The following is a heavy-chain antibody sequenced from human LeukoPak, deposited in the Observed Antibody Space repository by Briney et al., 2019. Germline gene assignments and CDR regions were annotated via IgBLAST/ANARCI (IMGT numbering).Heavy chain of an antibody. V-gene: IGHV4-59*01. D-gene: IGHD6-13*01. CDR2: IYYSGST. CDR1: GGSISSYY. J-gene: IGHJ4*02. CDR3: ARGPYSSRYDY. Sequence: SETLSLTCTVSGGSISSYYWSWIRQPPGKGLEWIGYIYYSGSTNYNPSLKSRVTMSVDTSKNQFSLNLSSVTAADTAVYYCARGPYSSRYDYWGQGTVVTVSS.